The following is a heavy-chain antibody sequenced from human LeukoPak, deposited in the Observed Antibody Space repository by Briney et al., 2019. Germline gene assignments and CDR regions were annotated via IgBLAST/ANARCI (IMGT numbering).Heavy chain of an antibody. CDR2: IYTSGST. Sequence: SETLSLTCTVSGGSISSGSYYWSWIRQPAGKGLEWIGRIYTSGSTNYNPSLKSRVTISVDTSKNQFSLKLSSVTAADTAVYYCAKVMRITMIGDYYYYMDVWGKGTTVTVSS. J-gene: IGHJ6*03. V-gene: IGHV4-61*02. CDR1: GGSISSGSYY. D-gene: IGHD3-22*01. CDR3: AKVMRITMIGDYYYYMDV.